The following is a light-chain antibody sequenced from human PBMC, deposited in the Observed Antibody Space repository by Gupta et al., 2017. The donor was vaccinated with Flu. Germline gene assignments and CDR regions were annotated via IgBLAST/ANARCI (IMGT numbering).Light chain of an antibody. CDR1: ALPNQY. CDR3: QSADASSTYYV. CDR2: KDT. J-gene: IGLJ1*01. Sequence: GQTARITCSVDALPNQYVYWLQQRPGQAPTLLIYKDTERPSGIPERFSGSSSGTTVTLTISGVQAEDEADYYCQSADASSTYYVFGTGTKVTV. V-gene: IGLV3-25*03.